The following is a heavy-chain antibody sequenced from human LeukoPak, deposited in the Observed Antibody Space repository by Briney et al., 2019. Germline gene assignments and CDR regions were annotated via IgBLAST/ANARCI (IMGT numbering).Heavy chain of an antibody. CDR1: GGSLSSYW. V-gene: IGHV4-59*08. CDR2: IYYTERT. D-gene: IGHD3-22*01. CDR3: ARHAATSYYYDSSGPIEADY. Sequence: PSETLSLTCTVSGGSLSSYWWTWIRQPPGKGLEWIGYIYYTERTSYNPSLKGRLSISLDTSRNQFSLKLSSVTAADTAVYYCARHAATSYYYDSSGPIEADYWGQGTLVTVSS. J-gene: IGHJ4*02.